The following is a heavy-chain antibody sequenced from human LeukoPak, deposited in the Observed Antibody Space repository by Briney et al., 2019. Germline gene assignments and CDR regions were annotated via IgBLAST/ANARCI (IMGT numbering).Heavy chain of an antibody. CDR3: AGIVVVPAAIPSGGFYY. V-gene: IGHV4-4*07. D-gene: IGHD2-2*02. CDR1: GGSISSYY. J-gene: IGHJ4*02. Sequence: SETLSLTCTVSGGSISSYYWSWIRQPAGKGLEWIGRIYTSGSTNYNPSLKSRVTMSVDTSKNQFSLKLSSVTAADTAVYYCAGIVVVPAAIPSGGFYYWGQGTLVTVSS. CDR2: IYTSGST.